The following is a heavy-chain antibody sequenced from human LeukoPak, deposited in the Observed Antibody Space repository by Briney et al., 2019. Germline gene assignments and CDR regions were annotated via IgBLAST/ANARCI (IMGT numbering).Heavy chain of an antibody. CDR1: GGSFSGYY. D-gene: IGHD2-15*01. J-gene: IGHJ4*02. CDR2: TNHSGST. Sequence: SETLSLTCAVYGGSFSGYYWGWIRQPPGKGLEWIGETNHSGSTNYNPSLKSRVTISVDTSKNQFSLKLSSVTAADTAVYYCARALVAATSVPGYWGQGTLVTVSS. V-gene: IGHV4-34*01. CDR3: ARALVAATSVPGY.